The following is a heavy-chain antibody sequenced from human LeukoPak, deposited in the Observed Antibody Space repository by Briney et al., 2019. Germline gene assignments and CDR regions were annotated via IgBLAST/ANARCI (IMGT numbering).Heavy chain of an antibody. D-gene: IGHD1-26*01. V-gene: IGHV3-74*01. J-gene: IGHJ4*02. CDR3: ARELNTSYFDY. Sequence: GGSLRLSCAASGFTFSSYWMHWVRQAPGKGLVWVSRINSDGSSTSYADSVKCRFTISRDNAKNTLYLQMNSLRAEDTAVYYCARELNTSYFDYWGQGTLVTVSS. CDR1: GFTFSSYW. CDR2: INSDGSST.